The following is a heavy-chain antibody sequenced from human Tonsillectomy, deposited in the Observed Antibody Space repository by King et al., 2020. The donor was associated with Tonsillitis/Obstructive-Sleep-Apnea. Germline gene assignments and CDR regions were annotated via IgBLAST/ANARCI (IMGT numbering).Heavy chain of an antibody. D-gene: IGHD3-10*01. Sequence: VQLVESGGGMVKPGGSLRLSCAASGFTFSDYFMSWIRQAPGKGLEWVAFISSSGSTVYYAASVKGRFTISRDNAKNLLYLQMNSLRAEDTAVYYCGGRTPIVLLLYWGQGTRVTVSS. CDR3: GGRTPIVLLLY. V-gene: IGHV3-11*01. J-gene: IGHJ4*02. CDR2: ISSSGSTV. CDR1: GFTFSDYF.